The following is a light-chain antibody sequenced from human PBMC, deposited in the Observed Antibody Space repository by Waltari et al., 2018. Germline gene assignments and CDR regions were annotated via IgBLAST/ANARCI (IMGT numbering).Light chain of an antibody. Sequence: DIQMTQSPSSLSASVGDRVTITCRASQSIATRLNWYQQKPGKAPKVLIYDASTLQSGVPSRFSGSAFGTDFTLTISSLQPEDSASYFCQQSSRLPYTFGQGTKLEMK. CDR3: QQSSRLPYT. J-gene: IGKJ2*01. V-gene: IGKV1-39*01. CDR2: DAS. CDR1: QSIATR.